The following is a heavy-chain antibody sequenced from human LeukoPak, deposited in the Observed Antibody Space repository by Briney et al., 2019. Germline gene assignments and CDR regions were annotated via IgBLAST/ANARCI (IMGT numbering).Heavy chain of an antibody. D-gene: IGHD3-3*01. CDR3: ARLTPYDPQNDY. V-gene: IGHV4-39*01. J-gene: IGHJ4*02. CDR2: IYYSGST. Sequence: SETLSLTCTVSGGSISSSSYSWGWIRQPPGQGLEWIGSIYYSGSTYYNPSLKSRVTISVDTSKNQFSLKLSSVTAADTAVYYCARLTPYDPQNDYWGQGTLVTVSS. CDR1: GGSISSSSYS.